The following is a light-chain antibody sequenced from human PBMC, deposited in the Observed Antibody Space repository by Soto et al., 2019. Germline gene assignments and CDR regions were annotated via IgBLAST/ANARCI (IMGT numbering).Light chain of an antibody. CDR2: GAS. V-gene: IGKV3-15*01. Sequence: EIVMTQSPATLSVSPVERVTLSCRARQSVGSNLAWYQQKPGQAPRLLIYGASTRATGIPARFSGSGSETEFTLTISSLQAEDSAVYFCQQYNNWPTWTFGQGTKVDNK. CDR3: QQYNNWPTWT. J-gene: IGKJ1*01. CDR1: QSVGSN.